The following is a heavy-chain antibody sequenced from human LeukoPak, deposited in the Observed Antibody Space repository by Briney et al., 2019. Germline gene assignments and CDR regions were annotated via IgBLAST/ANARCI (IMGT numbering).Heavy chain of an antibody. CDR2: IYYSGST. Sequence: SETLSLTCTVSGGSISSYYWSWIRQPPGKGLEWIGYIYYSGSTNYNPSLKSRVTISVDTSKNQFSLKLSSVTAADTAVYYCARDHKPAVRGERGINWFDPWGQGTLVTVSS. J-gene: IGHJ5*02. V-gene: IGHV4-59*01. CDR3: ARDHKPAVRGERGINWFDP. CDR1: GGSISSYY. D-gene: IGHD3-10*01.